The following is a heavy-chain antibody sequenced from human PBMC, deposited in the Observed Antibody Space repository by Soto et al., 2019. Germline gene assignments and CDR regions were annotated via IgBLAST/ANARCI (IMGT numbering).Heavy chain of an antibody. J-gene: IGHJ4*02. CDR1: GGSISSSDYF. CDR3: AIYLHHSSSGGSCYSLFFDS. V-gene: IGHV4-30-4*01. Sequence: QVQLQESGPGLVKPSQTLSLTCTVSGGSISSSDYFWSWIRQPPGKGLEWIGYIYYSWITYYNPSLQRGVTMSVHPSKNQFSLQLSSVTAAGTAGYYGAIYLHHSSSGGSCYSLFFDSWGQGTLVTVSS. CDR2: IYYSWIT. D-gene: IGHD2-15*01.